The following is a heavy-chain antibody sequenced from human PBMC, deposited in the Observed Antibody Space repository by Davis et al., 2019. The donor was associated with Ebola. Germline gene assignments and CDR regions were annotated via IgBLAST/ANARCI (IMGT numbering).Heavy chain of an antibody. CDR3: AKNRGIAARPGRYYGMDV. CDR1: GGSFSGQF. Sequence: PSETLSLTCDVYGGSFSGQFWSWIRQPPGKGLEWIGETSPRGVAKYNPSLKSRVPISVDTSENQLSLRLSSVTAADTAVYYCAKNRGIAARPGRYYGMDVWGQGTTVTVSS. J-gene: IGHJ6*02. D-gene: IGHD6-6*01. V-gene: IGHV4-34*01. CDR2: TSPRGVA.